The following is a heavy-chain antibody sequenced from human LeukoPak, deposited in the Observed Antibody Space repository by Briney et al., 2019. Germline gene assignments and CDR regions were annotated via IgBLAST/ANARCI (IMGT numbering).Heavy chain of an antibody. D-gene: IGHD2-2*01. CDR2: IYYSGST. CDR3: ARDQQGCSSTSCYRPDYYYGMDV. V-gene: IGHV4-59*01. J-gene: IGHJ6*02. Sequence: SETLSLTCTVSGGSISSYYWSWIRQPPGKGLEWIGYIYYSGSTNYNPSLKSRVTISVDTSKNQFSLKLSSVTAADTAVYYCARDQQGCSSTSCYRPDYYYGMDVRGQGTTVTVSS. CDR1: GGSISSYY.